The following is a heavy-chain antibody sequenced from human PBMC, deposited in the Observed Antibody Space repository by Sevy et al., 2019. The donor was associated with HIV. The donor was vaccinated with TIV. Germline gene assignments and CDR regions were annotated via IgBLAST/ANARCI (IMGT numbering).Heavy chain of an antibody. J-gene: IGHJ4*02. Sequence: SETLSLTCSVSGGSVSSSSYYWGWLRQPPGKGLEWIGSIYYTGTTYYNPSLKSRRTISVDTSENQFSRRLASVTAEDTAVYYCGGQAYFGATVAFWGQGTLVTVSS. D-gene: IGHD1-26*01. CDR1: GGSVSSSSYY. CDR3: GGQAYFGATVAF. CDR2: IYYTGTT. V-gene: IGHV4-39*01.